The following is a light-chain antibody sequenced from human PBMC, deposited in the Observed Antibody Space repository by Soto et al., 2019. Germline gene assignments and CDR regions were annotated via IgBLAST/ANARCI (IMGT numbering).Light chain of an antibody. CDR3: QQYVTSPAIT. CDR1: ESVGDY. V-gene: IGKV3-20*01. CDR2: GAT. Sequence: EIVLTQSPGALSLSPGERVTLSCWASESVGDYLAWYQQKPGQAPRLLIYGATKRTSGTPDRFSGTGSETAFTLAISRLEPGDFAVYDCQQYVTSPAITVGQGTRLEIK. J-gene: IGKJ5*01.